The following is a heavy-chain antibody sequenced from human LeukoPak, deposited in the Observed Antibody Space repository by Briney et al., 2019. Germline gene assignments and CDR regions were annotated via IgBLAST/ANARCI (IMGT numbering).Heavy chain of an antibody. V-gene: IGHV1-46*01. D-gene: IGHD3-22*01. J-gene: IGHJ3*02. Sequence: ASVTVSCTASGYTFTSYYMHWVRQAPGQGLEWMGIINPSGGSTSYAQKFQGRVTMTRDTSTSTVYMELSSLRSEDTAVYYCARDIIGVDSSGYSDDAFDIWGQGTMVTVSS. CDR3: ARDIIGVDSSGYSDDAFDI. CDR2: INPSGGST. CDR1: GYTFTSYY.